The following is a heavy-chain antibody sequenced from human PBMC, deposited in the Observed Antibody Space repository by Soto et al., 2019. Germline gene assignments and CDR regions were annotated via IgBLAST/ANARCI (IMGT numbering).Heavy chain of an antibody. CDR3: ARGRSSSWPNDAFDI. CDR2: INPSGGST. Sequence: ASVKVSCKASGYTFTSYYMHWVRQAPGQGLEWMGIINPSGGSTSYAQKFQGWVTMTRDTSISTAYMELSRLRSDDTAVYYCARGRSSSWPNDAFDIWGQGTMVT. CDR1: GYTFTSYY. V-gene: IGHV1-2*04. J-gene: IGHJ3*02. D-gene: IGHD6-13*01.